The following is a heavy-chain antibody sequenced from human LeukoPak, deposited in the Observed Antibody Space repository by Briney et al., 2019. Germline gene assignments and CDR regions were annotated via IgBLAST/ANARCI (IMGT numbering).Heavy chain of an antibody. Sequence: AGGSLRLSCAASGCNFSNYEMNWVRQAPGKGLEWVSYISGSGGTIYHADSVKGRFTISRDNAKNALNLQMNSLRAEDTAVYYCAGDGAGPVTTDWYFDLWGRGTLVTVSS. CDR3: AGDGAGPVTTDWYFDL. J-gene: IGHJ2*01. CDR1: GCNFSNYE. V-gene: IGHV3-48*03. CDR2: ISGSGGTI. D-gene: IGHD4-17*01.